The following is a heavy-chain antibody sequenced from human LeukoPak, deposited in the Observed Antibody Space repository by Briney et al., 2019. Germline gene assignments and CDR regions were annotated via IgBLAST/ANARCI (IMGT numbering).Heavy chain of an antibody. CDR1: GFTFSSYW. CDR3: ARVLRSNCSSTSCFIWGWWSSGWYEDY. Sequence: GGSLRLSCAASGFTFSSYWMSWVRQAPGKGLEWVANIKQDGSEKYYVDSVKGRFTISRDNAKNPLYLQMNSLRAEDTAVYYCARVLRSNCSSTSCFIWGWWSSGWYEDYWGQGTLVTVSS. V-gene: IGHV3-7*03. D-gene: IGHD2-2*01. J-gene: IGHJ4*02. CDR2: IKQDGSEK.